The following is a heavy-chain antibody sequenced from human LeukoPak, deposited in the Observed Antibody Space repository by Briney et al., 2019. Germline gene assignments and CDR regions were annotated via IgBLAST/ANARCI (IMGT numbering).Heavy chain of an antibody. Sequence: GGSLRLSCATSGFTFSTHAMHWVRQAPAKGLEWVAMIHYDGRIQYYADSVKGRFTISRGNSKSTVSLQMNSLRAEGTAVYYCTRDPPASGWSFDYWGQGTLVTVSS. J-gene: IGHJ4*02. CDR2: IHYDGRIQ. CDR3: TRDPPASGWSFDY. CDR1: GFTFSTHA. V-gene: IGHV3-30*02. D-gene: IGHD6-19*01.